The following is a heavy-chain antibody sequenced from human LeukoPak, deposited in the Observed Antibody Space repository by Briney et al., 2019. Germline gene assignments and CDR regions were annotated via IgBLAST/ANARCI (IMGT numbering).Heavy chain of an antibody. CDR1: GYTFTSYA. CDR2: INAGNGNT. V-gene: IGHV1-3*01. CDR3: ARASHLETWFDP. J-gene: IGHJ5*02. Sequence: ASVTVSGKASGYTFTSYAMHWVRQAPGQGLEWMGWINAGNGNTKYSQKFQGRVTITRDTSASTAYMELSSLRSEDTAVYYCARASHLETWFDPWGQGTLVTVSS.